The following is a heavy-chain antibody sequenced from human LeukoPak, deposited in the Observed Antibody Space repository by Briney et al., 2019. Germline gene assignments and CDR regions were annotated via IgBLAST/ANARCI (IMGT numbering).Heavy chain of an antibody. CDR1: GFTFSSYA. CDR2: ISGSGGST. Sequence: GGSLRLSCAASGFTFSSYAMSWVRQAPGKGLEWVSAISGSGGSTYYADSVKGRFTISRDNSKNSLYLQMNSLRAEDTAVYYCARCYSSSLGGFDYWGQGTPVTVSS. CDR3: ARCYSSSLGGFDY. D-gene: IGHD6-13*01. V-gene: IGHV3-23*01. J-gene: IGHJ4*02.